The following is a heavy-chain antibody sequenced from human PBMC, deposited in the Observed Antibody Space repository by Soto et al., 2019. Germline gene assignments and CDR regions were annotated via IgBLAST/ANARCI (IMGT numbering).Heavy chain of an antibody. J-gene: IGHJ3*02. V-gene: IGHV1-69*08. Sequence: QVQLVQSGAEVKKPGSSVKVSCKASGGTFSSYTISWVRQAPGQGLEWMGRIIPILGIANYAQKFQGRVTITADKCTSTAYMELSSLRSEDTAVYSCARDSTTGLTGSVAFDIWGKLTMVTVSS. D-gene: IGHD1-1*01. CDR2: IIPILGIA. CDR3: ARDSTTGLTGSVAFDI. CDR1: GGTFSSYT.